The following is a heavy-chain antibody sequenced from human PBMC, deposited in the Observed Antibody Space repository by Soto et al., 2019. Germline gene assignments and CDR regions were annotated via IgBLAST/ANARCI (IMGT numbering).Heavy chain of an antibody. V-gene: IGHV3-30*03. CDR1: GFSFSNNG. CDR3: ARDRLRSNGYYYYYGMDV. D-gene: IGHD5-12*01. J-gene: IGHJ6*02. Sequence: QVQLVESGGGVVQPGRSLRLSCAASGFSFSNNGMHWVRQAPGKGLEWVAIISYDGSNKYYADSVKGRFTISRDNSKNTLYLQMNSLRAEDTAVYYCARDRLRSNGYYYYYGMDVWGQGTTVTVSS. CDR2: ISYDGSNK.